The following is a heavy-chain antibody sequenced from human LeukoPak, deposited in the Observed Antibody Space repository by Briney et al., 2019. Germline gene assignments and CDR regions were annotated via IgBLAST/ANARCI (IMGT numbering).Heavy chain of an antibody. CDR1: GFTFSSYT. D-gene: IGHD3-3*01. V-gene: IGHV3-30-3*01. Sequence: GGSLRLSCAASGFTFSSYTMHWVRQAPAKGLEWVAVISYDGSNKYYADSVKGRFTISRDTSKNTVYLQMNSLRAEDTAVYYCAKDQQRFLEWSPSDYWGQGTLVTVSS. CDR3: AKDQQRFLEWSPSDY. J-gene: IGHJ4*02. CDR2: ISYDGSNK.